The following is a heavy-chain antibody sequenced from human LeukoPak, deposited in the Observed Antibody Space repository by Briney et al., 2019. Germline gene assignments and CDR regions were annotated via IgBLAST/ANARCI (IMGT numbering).Heavy chain of an antibody. CDR1: GFTFSDYY. D-gene: IGHD3-3*01. V-gene: IGHV3-11*01. J-gene: IGHJ3*02. Sequence: GGSLRLSCAASGFTFSDYYMSWIRQAPGKGLEWVSYISSSGSTIYYADTVKGRFTISRDNAKNSLYQQINSLRAEDTAVYYCARAGYDFWSGYKGNAFDIWGQGTMVTVSS. CDR3: ARAGYDFWSGYKGNAFDI. CDR2: ISSSGSTI.